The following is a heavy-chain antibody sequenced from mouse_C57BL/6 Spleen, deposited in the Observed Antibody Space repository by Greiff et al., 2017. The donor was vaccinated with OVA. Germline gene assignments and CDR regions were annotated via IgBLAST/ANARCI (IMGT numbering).Heavy chain of an antibody. Sequence: QVQLQQPGAELVRPGTSVKLSCKASGYTFTSYWMHWVKQRPGQGLEWIGVIDPSDSYTNYNQKFKGKATLTVDTSSSTAYMQLSSLTSEDSAVYYCARGSTVVNGYFDVWGTGTTVTVSS. D-gene: IGHD1-1*01. V-gene: IGHV1-59*01. CDR3: ARGSTVVNGYFDV. CDR1: GYTFTSYW. J-gene: IGHJ1*03. CDR2: IDPSDSYT.